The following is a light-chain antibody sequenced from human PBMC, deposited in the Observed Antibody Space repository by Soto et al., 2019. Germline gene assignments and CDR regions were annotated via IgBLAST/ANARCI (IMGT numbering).Light chain of an antibody. CDR1: QSVGTT. Sequence: EIFMTQSPATLSVSPGEKVILSCRASQSVGTTLAWYQQKPGQAPSLLIRGASTRATGVPARFSGSGSGTEFTLTISSLQSEEFAIYYCQQYSASPTFGGGTTLEIK. CDR3: QQYSASPT. V-gene: IGKV3-15*01. J-gene: IGKJ4*02. CDR2: GAS.